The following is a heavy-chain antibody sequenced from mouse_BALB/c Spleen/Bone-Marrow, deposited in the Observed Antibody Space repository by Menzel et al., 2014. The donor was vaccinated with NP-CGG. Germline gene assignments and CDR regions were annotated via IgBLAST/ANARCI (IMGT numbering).Heavy chain of an antibody. CDR3: ARRGNSYAMDY. CDR1: GYAFTSYN. J-gene: IGHJ4*01. V-gene: IGHV1S135*01. Sequence: EVKLQESGPELVKPGASVKVSCKASGYAFTSYNMYWVKQSHGKSLEWIGYIDPYNGGTSYNQKFKGKATLTVDNSSSTAYMHLNSLTSEDSAVYYCARRGNSYAMDYWGQGTSVTVSS. D-gene: IGHD2-1*01. CDR2: IDPYNGGT.